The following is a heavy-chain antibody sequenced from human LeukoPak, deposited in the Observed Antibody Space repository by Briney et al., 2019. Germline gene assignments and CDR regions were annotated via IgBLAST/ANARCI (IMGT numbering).Heavy chain of an antibody. Sequence: GGSLRLSCAASGFTLSSYAMSCFRQAPGKGLEWVSAISGSGDTTDYADSVKGRFTVSRDNSRNTLYLQINSLRAEDTAVYYCAKNGAYSGYDYIDYWGQGTLVTVSS. CDR1: GFTLSSYA. CDR3: AKNGAYSGYDYIDY. CDR2: ISGSGDTT. V-gene: IGHV3-23*01. D-gene: IGHD5-12*01. J-gene: IGHJ4*02.